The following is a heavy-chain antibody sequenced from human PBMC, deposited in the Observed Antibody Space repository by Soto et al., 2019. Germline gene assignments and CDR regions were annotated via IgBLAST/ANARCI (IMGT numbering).Heavy chain of an antibody. V-gene: IGHV4-39*01. J-gene: IGHJ4*02. CDR1: GGSINSDSYY. Sequence: PAETLSLTCTVSGGSINSDSYYWAWIRQTPGKGLAWSASIYYDGSTYDNPSLKRRVTITADMSKNHFSLMLSSVTAAATAVYYWAQVMVGATRHNDFDSWGQGTLVTVSS. D-gene: IGHD2-15*01. CDR3: AQVMVGATRHNDFDS. CDR2: IYYDGST.